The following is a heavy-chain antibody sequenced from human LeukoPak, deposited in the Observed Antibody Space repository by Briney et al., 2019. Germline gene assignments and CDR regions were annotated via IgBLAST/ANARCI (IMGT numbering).Heavy chain of an antibody. CDR1: GYTFTGYY. Sequence: GASVKVSCKASGYTFTGYYMHWVRQAPGQGLEWMGWINPNSGGTNYAQKFQGRVTMTRDTSISTAYMELSRLRSDDTAVYYCARSAGAGTGGYYYYMDVWGKGTTVTVSS. CDR3: ARSAGAGTGGYYYYMDV. D-gene: IGHD6-19*01. J-gene: IGHJ6*03. CDR2: INPNSGGT. V-gene: IGHV1-2*02.